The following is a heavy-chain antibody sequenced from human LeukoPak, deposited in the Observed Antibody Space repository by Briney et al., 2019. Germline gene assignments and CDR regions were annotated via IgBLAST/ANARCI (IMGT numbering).Heavy chain of an antibody. CDR2: INPNSGGT. CDR3: ARVHTDYDPRGYFDY. Sequence: ASVKVSCKASGYTFTGYNMHWVRQAPGQGLEWMGWINPNSGGTNYAQKFQGWVTMTRDTSISTAYMELSRLTSDDTAVYYCARVHTDYDPRGYFDYWGQGTLVTVSS. D-gene: IGHD5-12*01. J-gene: IGHJ4*02. V-gene: IGHV1-2*04. CDR1: GYTFTGYN.